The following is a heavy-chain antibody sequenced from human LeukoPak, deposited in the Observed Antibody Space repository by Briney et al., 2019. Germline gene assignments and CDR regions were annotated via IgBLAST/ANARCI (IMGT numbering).Heavy chain of an antibody. CDR1: GFTFSRYW. Sequence: GGSLRLSCAASGFTFSRYWMHWVRQAPGKGLEWVSVIYSGGSTYYADSVKGRFTISRDNSKNTLYLQMNSLRAEDTAVYYCATGPGSYLNYGMDVWGQGTTVTVSS. D-gene: IGHD1-26*01. J-gene: IGHJ6*02. V-gene: IGHV3-53*01. CDR2: IYSGGST. CDR3: ATGPGSYLNYGMDV.